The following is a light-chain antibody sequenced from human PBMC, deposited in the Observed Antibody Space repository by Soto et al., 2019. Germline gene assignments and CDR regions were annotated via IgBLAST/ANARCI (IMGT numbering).Light chain of an antibody. CDR1: SSDVGGYNY. Sequence: QSALTQPRSVSGSPGQSVTISCTGTSSDVGGYNYVSWYQQHPGKAPKLTIYDVSKRPSGVPDRFSGSKSGNTASLTISGLQAEEGADYYCCSYAGSYTWVFGGGTKPTVL. V-gene: IGLV2-11*01. J-gene: IGLJ3*02. CDR3: CSYAGSYTWV. CDR2: DVS.